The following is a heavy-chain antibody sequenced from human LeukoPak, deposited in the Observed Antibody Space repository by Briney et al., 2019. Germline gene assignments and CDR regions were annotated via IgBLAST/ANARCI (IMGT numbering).Heavy chain of an antibody. J-gene: IGHJ5*02. CDR1: GGSFSGYY. D-gene: IGHD6-19*01. Sequence: PSETLSLTCAVYGGSFSGYYWSRIRQPPGKGLEWIGEINHSGSTNYNPSLKSRVTVSVDTSKNQFSLKLSSVTAADTAVYYCARSRIAVASLVGPWGQGTLVTVSS. CDR3: ARSRIAVASLVGP. V-gene: IGHV4-34*01. CDR2: INHSGST.